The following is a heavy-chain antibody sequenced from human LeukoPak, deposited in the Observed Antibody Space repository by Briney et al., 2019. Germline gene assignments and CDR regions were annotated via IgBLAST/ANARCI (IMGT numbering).Heavy chain of an antibody. CDR2: INPNSGDT. Sequence: GASVKVSCKTSGYTLSVYHMHWVRQAPGQGLEWMGWINPNSGDTNYAQQLQGRVIMTRDTSISTAYMEVNSLRSDDTDVYYCGLVASGNWWFDPWGQGTLVTVSS. V-gene: IGHV1-2*02. J-gene: IGHJ5*02. CDR1: GYTLSVYH. D-gene: IGHD2-8*02. CDR3: GLVASGNWWFDP.